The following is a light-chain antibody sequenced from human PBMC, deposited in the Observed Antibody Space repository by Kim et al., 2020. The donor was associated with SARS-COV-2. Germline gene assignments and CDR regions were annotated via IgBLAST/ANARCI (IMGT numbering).Light chain of an antibody. CDR2: AAS. CDR3: LQDYTYPRT. J-gene: IGKJ1*01. Sequence: ASVGERVTITCRASQNIRNDLGWYQQTPGKAPKVLIYAASNLQSGVPSRFTGSGSGTDFTLTISSLQPEDFATYYCLQDYTYPRTFGQGTKVDIK. V-gene: IGKV1-6*01. CDR1: QNIRND.